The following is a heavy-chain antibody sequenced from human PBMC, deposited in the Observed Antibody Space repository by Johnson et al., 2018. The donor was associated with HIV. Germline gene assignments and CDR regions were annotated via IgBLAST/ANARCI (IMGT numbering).Heavy chain of an antibody. CDR2: INQDGREK. CDR3: ARKGDAFDV. CDR1: GFTFRIYD. Sequence: AASGFTFRIYDMQWVRQAPGKAPEWVANINQDGREKYYVGSVKGRFIISRDNAKNSLYLQMNSLTAEDTAIYSCARKGDAFDVWGQGTMVTVSS. J-gene: IGHJ3*01. V-gene: IGHV3-7*05.